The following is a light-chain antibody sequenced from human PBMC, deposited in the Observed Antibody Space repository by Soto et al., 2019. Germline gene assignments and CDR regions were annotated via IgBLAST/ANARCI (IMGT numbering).Light chain of an antibody. CDR3: CSYAGSSTVV. J-gene: IGLJ3*02. V-gene: IGLV2-23*02. Sequence: QSALTQPASVSGSPGQSITISCTGTSSDVGSYNLVSWYHQHPGKAPKLMIYEVNKRPSGVSNRFSGPKSGNTASLTISGLQAEDEADYYCCSYAGSSTVVFGGGTKLTVL. CDR2: EVN. CDR1: SSDVGSYNL.